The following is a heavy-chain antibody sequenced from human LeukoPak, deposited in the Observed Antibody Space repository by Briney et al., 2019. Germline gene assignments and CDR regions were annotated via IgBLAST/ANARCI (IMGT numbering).Heavy chain of an antibody. Sequence: NTSETLSLTCTVSGGSISTYYWSWIRQPLGKGLEWIGYIYYSGTTSYNPSLKSRVAISVDTSKNQFSLKLSSVTAADTAVYYCARGLYYYYGMDVWGQGTTVTVSS. CDR3: ARGLYYYYGMDV. CDR2: IYYSGTT. V-gene: IGHV4-59*01. CDR1: GGSISTYY. J-gene: IGHJ6*02.